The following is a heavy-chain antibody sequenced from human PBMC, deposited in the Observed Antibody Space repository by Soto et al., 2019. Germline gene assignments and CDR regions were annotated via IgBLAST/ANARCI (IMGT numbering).Heavy chain of an antibody. Sequence: EAELVESGGGLVQPGGSLTLSCAASGFIFSDYEVDWVRQAPGRGPEWISYISEGGTNIYYAASVKGRFTISRDDAKKSLYLHMNNLRVDDTAIYFCVKEYCTGGTCFDAFDLWGQGTVVTVSS. CDR3: VKEYCTGGTCFDAFDL. V-gene: IGHV3-48*03. CDR1: GFIFSDYE. J-gene: IGHJ3*01. CDR2: ISEGGTNI. D-gene: IGHD2-8*02.